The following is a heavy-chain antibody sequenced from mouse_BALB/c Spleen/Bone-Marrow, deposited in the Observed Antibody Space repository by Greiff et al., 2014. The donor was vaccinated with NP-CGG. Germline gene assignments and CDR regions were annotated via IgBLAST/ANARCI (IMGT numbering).Heavy chain of an antibody. Sequence: ECGGGLVKPGGSLKLSCAASGFTFSDYYMYWARQTPEKRLEWVATISDGGSYTYYPDSVKGRFTISRDNAKNNLYLQMSSLKSEDTAMYYCARGSSYFDYWGQGTTLTVSS. CDR1: GFTFSDYY. D-gene: IGHD1-1*01. CDR3: ARGSSYFDY. CDR2: ISDGGSYT. V-gene: IGHV5-4*02. J-gene: IGHJ2*01.